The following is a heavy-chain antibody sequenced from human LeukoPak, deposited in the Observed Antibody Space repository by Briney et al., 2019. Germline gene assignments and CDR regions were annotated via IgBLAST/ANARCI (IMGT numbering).Heavy chain of an antibody. CDR3: ARDLLIVVVPAAMATSNYGMDV. J-gene: IGHJ6*02. CDR2: ISAYNGNT. V-gene: IGHV1-18*01. Sequence: ASVKVSCKASGYTFTSYGIGWVRQAPGQGLEWMGWISAYNGNTNYAQKLQGRVTMTTDTSTSTAYMELRSLRSDDTAVYYCARDLLIVVVPAAMATSNYGMDVWGQGTTVTVSS. CDR1: GYTFTSYG. D-gene: IGHD2-2*01.